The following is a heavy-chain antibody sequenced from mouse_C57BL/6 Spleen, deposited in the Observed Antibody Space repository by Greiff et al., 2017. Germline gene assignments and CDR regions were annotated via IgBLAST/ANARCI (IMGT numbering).Heavy chain of an antibody. D-gene: IGHD2-4*01. V-gene: IGHV7-3*01. CDR3: ARNYDYDDYAMDY. CDR1: GFTFTDYY. J-gene: IGHJ4*01. CDR2: IRNKANGYTT. Sequence: EVQVVESGGGLVQPGGSLSLSCAASGFTFTDYYMSWVRQPPGKALEWLGFIRNKANGYTTEYSASVKGRFTISRDNSQSILYLQMNALRAEDSATYYCARNYDYDDYAMDYWGQGTSVTVSS.